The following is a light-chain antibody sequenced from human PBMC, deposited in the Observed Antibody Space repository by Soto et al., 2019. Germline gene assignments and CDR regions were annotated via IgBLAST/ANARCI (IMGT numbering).Light chain of an antibody. CDR3: QQANSFPIT. J-gene: IGKJ5*01. CDR1: QSISSW. CDR2: DAS. Sequence: DLQMTQSPSTLSASVGDRVTITCRASQSISSWLAWYQVKPGKAPKLVMHDASSLESGVPSRFSGSASGTEFNLTISRLQTDDFATYDCQQANSFPITFGQGTRLEIK. V-gene: IGKV1-5*01.